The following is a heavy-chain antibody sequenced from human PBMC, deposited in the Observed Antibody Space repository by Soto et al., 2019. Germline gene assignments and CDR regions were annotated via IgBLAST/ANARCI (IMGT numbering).Heavy chain of an antibody. CDR3: ARAREDSSGWFDH. J-gene: IGHJ5*02. D-gene: IGHD6-19*01. CDR1: GYIFSGNY. V-gene: IGHV1-2*02. Sequence: QVQLVQSGAEVRKPGASVKVSCKASGYIFSGNYLHWVRRAPGQGLEWMAWINATNGATNYAQKFRGRATVTRDTSIRTTYLELSGLTSDDTAVYYCARAREDSSGWFDHWGQGTQVTVSP. CDR2: INATNGAT.